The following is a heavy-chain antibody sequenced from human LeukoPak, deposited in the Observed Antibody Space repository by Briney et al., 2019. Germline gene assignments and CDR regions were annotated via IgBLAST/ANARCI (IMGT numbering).Heavy chain of an antibody. J-gene: IGHJ2*01. D-gene: IGHD1-26*01. Sequence: PGGSLRLSRAASGFTFSSYSMNWVRQAPGKGLEWVSSISSSSSYIYYADSVKGRFTISRDNAKNSLYLQMNSLRAEDTAVYYCARERVGARDWYVDLWGRDTLVTVSS. CDR3: ARERVGARDWYVDL. CDR1: GFTFSSYS. V-gene: IGHV3-21*01. CDR2: ISSSSSYI.